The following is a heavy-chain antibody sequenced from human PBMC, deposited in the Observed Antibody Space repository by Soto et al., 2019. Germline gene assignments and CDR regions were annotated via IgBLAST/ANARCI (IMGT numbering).Heavy chain of an antibody. Sequence: GGSLRLSCAVSGFPFSSYVMTWVRQAPGKGLEWVSVISGGGGSANYAESVKGRFTISRDNSENTLYLQMNSLRAEDTAVYYCAKAVTLVRGINPYSYGLDVWGQGTTVTVSS. V-gene: IGHV3-23*01. CDR2: ISGGGGSA. D-gene: IGHD3-10*01. CDR3: AKAVTLVRGINPYSYGLDV. CDR1: GFPFSSYV. J-gene: IGHJ6*02.